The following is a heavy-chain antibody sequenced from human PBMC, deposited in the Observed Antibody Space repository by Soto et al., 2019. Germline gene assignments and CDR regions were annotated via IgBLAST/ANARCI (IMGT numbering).Heavy chain of an antibody. J-gene: IGHJ5*02. CDR3: ARGGVSRQSRNWFDP. CDR2: TIPIFGTA. Sequence: VQLVQLGAEVKKPGSSVRVSCKASGGTFSSYALTGLRQAPGQGLEWMGGTIPIFGTANYAQKFQGRVTITADESTSTAYMELSSLRSEDTAVYYCARGGVSRQSRNWFDPWGQGTLVTVSS. CDR1: GGTFSSYA. V-gene: IGHV1-69*01.